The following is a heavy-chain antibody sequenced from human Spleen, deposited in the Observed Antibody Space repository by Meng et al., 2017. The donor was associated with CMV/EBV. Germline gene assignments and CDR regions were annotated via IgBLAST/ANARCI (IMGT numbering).Heavy chain of an antibody. CDR1: GFTFSSYW. Sequence: GESLKISCAASGFTFSSYWMHWVRQAPGKGLVWVSRINSDGSSTSYADSVKGRFTISRDNAKNSLYLQMNSLRAEDTAVYYCARDRRYYGSGSYGMDVWGQGTTVTVSS. V-gene: IGHV3-74*01. D-gene: IGHD3-10*01. CDR2: INSDGSST. J-gene: IGHJ6*02. CDR3: ARDRRYYGSGSYGMDV.